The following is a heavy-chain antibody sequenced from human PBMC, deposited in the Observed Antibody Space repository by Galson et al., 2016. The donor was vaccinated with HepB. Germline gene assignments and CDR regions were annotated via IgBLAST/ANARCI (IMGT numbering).Heavy chain of an antibody. CDR1: GFTFRDYW. J-gene: IGHJ4*02. CDR3: ARDHFWSYDY. CDR2: INGVGRSR. Sequence: SLRLSCAASGFTFRDYWMHWVRQAPGKGLVWVSDINGVGRSRGYADSVKGRFTISRDNAKNILYLQMNSLSAEDTAVYYCARDHFWSYDYWGQGTLVTVSS. V-gene: IGHV3-74*01. D-gene: IGHD2-8*02.